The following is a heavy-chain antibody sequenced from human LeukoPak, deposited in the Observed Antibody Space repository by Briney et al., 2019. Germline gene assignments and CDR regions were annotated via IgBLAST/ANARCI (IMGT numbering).Heavy chain of an antibody. D-gene: IGHD5-24*01. CDR2: ISNSSNYI. CDR1: GFTFTHYS. V-gene: IGHV3-21*01. CDR3: ARWSMATNGYYFDY. J-gene: IGHJ4*02. Sequence: GGSLRLSCSASGFTFTHYSVNWVRQAPGKGLEWLSSISNSSNYIYYADSVKGRFTISRDNAKNSLYLQMDSLRAEDTAVYYCARWSMATNGYYFDYWGQGTLVTVSS.